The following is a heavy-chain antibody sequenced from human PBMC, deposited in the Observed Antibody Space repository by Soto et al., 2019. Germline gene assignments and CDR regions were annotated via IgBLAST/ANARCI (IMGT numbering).Heavy chain of an antibody. D-gene: IGHD1-26*01. CDR1: GGTFSSYA. Sequence: QVQLVQSGAEVKKPGSSVKVSSKASGGTFSSYAISWVRQAPGQGLEWMGGIIPIFGTANYAQKFQGRVTITADESTSTAYMELSSLRSEDTAVYYCARTRSGSYSGAFDIWGQGTMVTVSS. CDR3: ARTRSGSYSGAFDI. V-gene: IGHV1-69*01. CDR2: IIPIFGTA. J-gene: IGHJ3*02.